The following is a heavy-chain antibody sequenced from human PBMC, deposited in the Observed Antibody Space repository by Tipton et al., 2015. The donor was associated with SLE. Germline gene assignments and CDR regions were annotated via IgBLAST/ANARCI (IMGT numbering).Heavy chain of an antibody. CDR1: GGSFSGYY. J-gene: IGHJ6*03. CDR3: VKSVVVVSPRDYYYYMDV. V-gene: IGHV4-34*01. Sequence: GLVKPSETLSLTCAVYGGSFSGYYWSWIRQPPGKGLEWIWGFYHSGSTYSSPSLKSRVTISVDTSKNQFSLKLSSVTAADTGVYYCVKSVVVVSPRDYYYYMDVWGKGTTVTVSS. D-gene: IGHD2-15*01. CDR2: FYHSGST.